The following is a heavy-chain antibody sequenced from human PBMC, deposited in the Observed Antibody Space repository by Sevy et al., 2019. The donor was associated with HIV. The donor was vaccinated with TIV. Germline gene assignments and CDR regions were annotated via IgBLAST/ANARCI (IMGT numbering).Heavy chain of an antibody. J-gene: IGHJ4*02. Sequence: SEILSLTCTVSGGSISGYYWSWIRQPPGKGLEWIGYIYYSGSTNYNPSLKNRVTMSVDTSKNQFSLKMSSVTAADTAVYYCTRTPVIMITSGGVIALRQFDFWGQGTLVTVSS. CDR3: TRTPVIMITSGGVIALRQFDF. D-gene: IGHD3-16*02. CDR2: IYYSGST. V-gene: IGHV4-59*01. CDR1: GGSISGYY.